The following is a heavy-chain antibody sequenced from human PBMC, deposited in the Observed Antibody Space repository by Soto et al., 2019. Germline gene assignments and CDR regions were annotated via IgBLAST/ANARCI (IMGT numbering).Heavy chain of an antibody. CDR1: GFTFSLSA. D-gene: IGHD3-9*01. CDR2: LSGGGITT. J-gene: IGHJ4*02. CDR3: AKGPEYDILTGCDY. V-gene: IGHV3-23*01. Sequence: EVQLLESGGGFVQPGESLRLSCAASGFTFSLSAMSWVRQAPRRGLDWVSSLSGGGITTDYADTVKGRFTISRDNSKNTVHLQMNSLRAEDTDVYYCAKGPEYDILTGCDYWGQGALVTVSS.